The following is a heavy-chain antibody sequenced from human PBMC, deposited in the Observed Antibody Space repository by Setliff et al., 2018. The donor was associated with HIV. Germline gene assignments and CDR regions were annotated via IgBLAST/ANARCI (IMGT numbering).Heavy chain of an antibody. V-gene: IGHV3-49*03. Sequence: PGGSLRLSCTGTGFTIGEYATTWFRQAPGKGLEWVGFIRDKTSGGTAEYASSVKGRFTPSRDDSKSGAYLKMNSRKTDDTAVYYCIRGPWRTGMDVWGQGPTVTVYS. D-gene: IGHD5-12*01. J-gene: IGHJ6*02. CDR3: IRGPWRTGMDV. CDR2: IRDKTSGGTA. CDR1: GFTIGEYA.